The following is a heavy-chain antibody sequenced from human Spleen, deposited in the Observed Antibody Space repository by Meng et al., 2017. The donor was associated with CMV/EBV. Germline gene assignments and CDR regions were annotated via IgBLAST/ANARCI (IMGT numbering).Heavy chain of an antibody. CDR2: ISYDGSDK. CDR3: ARGQGYSGYDYFDY. CDR1: GFTFSRHA. Sequence: GESLKISCAASGFTFSRHAVHWVRQAPGKGLEWVAVISYDGSDKYSADSVKGRFTISRDNSKNSLYLQLNSLRAEDTAVYYCARGQGYSGYDYFDYWGQGTLVTVSS. J-gene: IGHJ4*02. V-gene: IGHV3-30*04. D-gene: IGHD5-12*01.